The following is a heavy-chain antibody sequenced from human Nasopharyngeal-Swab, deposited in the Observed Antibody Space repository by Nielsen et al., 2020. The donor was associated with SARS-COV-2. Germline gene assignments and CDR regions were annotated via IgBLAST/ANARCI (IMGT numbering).Heavy chain of an antibody. CDR1: AGTFSRYA. D-gene: IGHD3-10*01. Sequence: SVKVSCKASAGTFSRYAVSGVRQAPGQGLEWMGGIIPIFGTANYAQKFQGRVTITADESTSTAFMELSSLRSEDTAVYYCAGWITMIRGATFDIWGQGTMVTVSS. V-gene: IGHV1-69*13. CDR2: IIPIFGTA. CDR3: AGWITMIRGATFDI. J-gene: IGHJ3*02.